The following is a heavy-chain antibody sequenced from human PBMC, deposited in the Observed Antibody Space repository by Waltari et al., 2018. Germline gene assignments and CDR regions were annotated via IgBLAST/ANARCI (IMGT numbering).Heavy chain of an antibody. D-gene: IGHD6-13*01. CDR1: GGTFSSYA. J-gene: IGHJ4*02. Sequence: QVQLVQSGAEVKKPGSSVKVSCKASGGTFSSYAISWVRQAPGQGLEWMGGISPIFGTANYAQKFQGRVTITADESTSTAYMELSSLRSEETAVYYCARVPIAAAGGDYFDYWGQGTLVTVSS. V-gene: IGHV1-69*01. CDR2: ISPIFGTA. CDR3: ARVPIAAAGGDYFDY.